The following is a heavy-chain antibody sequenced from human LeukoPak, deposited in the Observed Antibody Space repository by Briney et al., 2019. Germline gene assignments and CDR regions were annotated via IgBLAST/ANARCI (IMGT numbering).Heavy chain of an antibody. CDR1: RGSISTYY. V-gene: IGHV4-4*09. CDR3: ARRRTTGTTGYFDS. Sequence: PSETLSLTCTISRGSISTYYWSWIRQPPGKGLEWIGYISTSGSTNYNPSLKSRVTISVDTSKNQFSLNLSSVTAADTAVYYCARRRTTGTTGYFDSWGQGTLVTVSS. J-gene: IGHJ4*02. CDR2: ISTSGST. D-gene: IGHD1-1*01.